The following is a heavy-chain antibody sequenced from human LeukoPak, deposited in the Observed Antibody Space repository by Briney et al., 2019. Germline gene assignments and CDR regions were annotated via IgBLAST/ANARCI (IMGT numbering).Heavy chain of an antibody. J-gene: IGHJ4*02. CDR1: GYTFTGYY. Sequence: ASVKVSCKASGYTFTGYYMQWVRQAPGQGLEWMGRINPNSGDIDYAQKFQGRVTMTRDTPTSTGYMELSRLTSDNTAVYYCVREGSSWSYWGQGTLVTVPS. CDR3: VREGSSWSY. V-gene: IGHV1-2*06. D-gene: IGHD6-13*01. CDR2: INPNSGDI.